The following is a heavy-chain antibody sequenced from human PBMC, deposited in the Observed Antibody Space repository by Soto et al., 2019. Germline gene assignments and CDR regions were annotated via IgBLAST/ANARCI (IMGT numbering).Heavy chain of an antibody. V-gene: IGHV3-53*01. CDR3: ARPQAGIYYGMDV. Sequence: EVQLVESGGGLIQPGGSLRLSCAASGFTVSSNYMNWVRQAPGKGLEWVSVIYSGGSTYYADSVKGRFTISRDNSKNTLYLQMNSLRAEDTAVYYCARPQAGIYYGMDVWGQGTTVTVSS. J-gene: IGHJ6*02. CDR2: IYSGGST. CDR1: GFTVSSNY. D-gene: IGHD6-13*01.